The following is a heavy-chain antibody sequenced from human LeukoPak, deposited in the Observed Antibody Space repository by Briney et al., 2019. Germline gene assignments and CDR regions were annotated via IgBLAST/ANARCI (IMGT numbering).Heavy chain of an antibody. CDR1: GFTFSSYS. Sequence: KTGGSLRLSCAASGFTFSSYSMNWVRQAPGRGLEWVSSISGSSSYKYYADSVKGRFTISRDNAKNSLYLQMNSLRAEDTAVYYCAKGPTLYASRTYTYFHYWGQGTLVTVSS. D-gene: IGHD2/OR15-2a*01. J-gene: IGHJ4*02. CDR2: ISGSSSYK. V-gene: IGHV3-21*04. CDR3: AKGPTLYASRTYTYFHY.